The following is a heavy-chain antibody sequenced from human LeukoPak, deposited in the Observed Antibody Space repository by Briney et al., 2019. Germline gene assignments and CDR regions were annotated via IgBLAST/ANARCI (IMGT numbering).Heavy chain of an antibody. CDR1: GGSISSSSYY. CDR3: ARDWGLGD. J-gene: IGHJ4*02. CDR2: IYYSGST. V-gene: IGHV4-39*02. Sequence: KSSETLSLTCAVSGGSISSSSYYWGWIRQPPGKGLEWIGSIYYSGSTYYNPSLKSRVTISVDTSKNQFSLKLSSVTAADTAVYYCARDWGLGDWGQGTLVTVSS. D-gene: IGHD7-27*01.